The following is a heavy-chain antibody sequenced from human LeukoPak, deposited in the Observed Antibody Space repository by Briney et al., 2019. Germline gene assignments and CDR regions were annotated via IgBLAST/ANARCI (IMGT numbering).Heavy chain of an antibody. CDR1: GFTFSDHY. CDR3: EKWYGDYGCFDY. CDR2: IRGSGGST. D-gene: IGHD4-17*01. Sequence: GGSLRLSCAASGFTFSDHYMGWVRQAPGKGLEWVSAIRGSGGSTYHADSVKGRFTISRDNYKNTLYLQMNRRRAEDTAVYYCEKWYGDYGCFDYWGQGTLVTVSS. J-gene: IGHJ4*02. V-gene: IGHV3-23*01.